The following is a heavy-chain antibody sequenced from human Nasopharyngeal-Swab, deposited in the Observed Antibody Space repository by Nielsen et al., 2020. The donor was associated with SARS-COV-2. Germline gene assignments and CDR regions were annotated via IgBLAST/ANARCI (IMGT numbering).Heavy chain of an antibody. CDR3: ARAPGGAYCSSTSCYFWYFDL. J-gene: IGHJ2*01. CDR2: IYTSGST. D-gene: IGHD2-2*01. Sequence: SETLSLTCTVSGGSISSNNYYWSWIRQPAGKGLEWIGRIYTSGSTNYNPSLKSRVTISADTSKNQFSLKLSSVTAADTAVYYCARAPGGAYCSSTSCYFWYFDLWGRGTLVTVSS. CDR1: GGSISSNNYY. V-gene: IGHV4-61*02.